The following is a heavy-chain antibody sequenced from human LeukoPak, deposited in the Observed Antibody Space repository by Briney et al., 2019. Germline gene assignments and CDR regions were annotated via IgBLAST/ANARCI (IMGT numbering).Heavy chain of an antibody. J-gene: IGHJ4*02. V-gene: IGHV4-4*09. CDR3: ARLNFRGGEALHFDS. CDR1: GGCLTNYY. D-gene: IGHD3-16*01. CDR2: IHSDGTT. Sequence: SETLTLTCSVSGGCLTNYYWGWIRQPPGKGLEFIGYIHSDGTTNYDSSLQSRVAISLDTSKIQFSLRLYSVTAADTALYFCARLNFRGGEALHFDSWGQGTLVTVSS.